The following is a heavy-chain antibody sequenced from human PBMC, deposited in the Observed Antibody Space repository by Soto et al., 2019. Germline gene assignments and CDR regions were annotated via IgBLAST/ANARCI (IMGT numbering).Heavy chain of an antibody. Sequence: VSGPTLVNPTQTLTLTCTVSGFSVSTSGMCVSWIRQPPGKALEWLALIDWDNNKYYSTSLKTRVTISKDTSKNQVVLTMTNVDPVDIATYYCARSTGYYYYYGVDVWGQGTTVTVSS. CDR3: ARSTGYYYYYGVDV. CDR2: IDWDNNK. J-gene: IGHJ6*02. D-gene: IGHD1-1*01. CDR1: GFSVSTSGMC. V-gene: IGHV2-70*13.